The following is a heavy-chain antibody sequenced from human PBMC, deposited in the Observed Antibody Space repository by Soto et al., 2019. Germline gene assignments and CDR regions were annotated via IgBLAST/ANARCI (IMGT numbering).Heavy chain of an antibody. Sequence: QVQLVQSGAEVKKPGSSVKVSCKASGGTFSSYTISWVRQAPGQGLEGMGRIIPILGIANYAQKFQGRVTITADKSTSTAYMELSSMRSEDKAVYYCARDIYGMDVWGQGTTVTVSS. V-gene: IGHV1-69*08. J-gene: IGHJ6*02. CDR2: IIPILGIA. CDR1: GGTFSSYT. CDR3: ARDIYGMDV.